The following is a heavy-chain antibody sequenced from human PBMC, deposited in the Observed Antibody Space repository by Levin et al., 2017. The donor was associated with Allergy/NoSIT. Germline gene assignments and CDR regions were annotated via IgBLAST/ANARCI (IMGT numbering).Heavy chain of an antibody. Sequence: GESLKISCKASGYSFRSYGLQWMRQVPGRRLEWLGWINPGNGETRYSQNFQGRVTITRDTYASTGYMELITLTSEDTAVYYCARDNYDFSTGYYVFENWGQGTLVTVSS. J-gene: IGHJ4*02. D-gene: IGHD3-3*01. V-gene: IGHV1-3*01. CDR2: INPGNGET. CDR3: ARDNYDFSTGYYVFEN. CDR1: GYSFRSYG.